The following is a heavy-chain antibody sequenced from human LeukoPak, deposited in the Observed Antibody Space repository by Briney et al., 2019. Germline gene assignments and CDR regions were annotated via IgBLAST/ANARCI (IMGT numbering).Heavy chain of an antibody. V-gene: IGHV4-34*01. D-gene: IGHD1-7*01. Sequence: SETLSLTCAVYGGSFSGYYWSWIRQPPGKGLEWIGEINHSGSTNYSPSLKSRVTTSVDTSKNQFSLKLSSVTAADTAVYYCATGLRELLFDYWGQGTLVTVSS. CDR1: GGSFSGYY. CDR2: INHSGST. CDR3: ATGLRELLFDY. J-gene: IGHJ4*02.